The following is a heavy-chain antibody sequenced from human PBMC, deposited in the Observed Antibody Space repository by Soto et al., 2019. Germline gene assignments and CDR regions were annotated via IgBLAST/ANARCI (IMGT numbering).Heavy chain of an antibody. D-gene: IGHD3-22*01. CDR1: GGTFSSYA. V-gene: IGHV1-69*13. Sequence: SLKVSCKASGGTFSSYAISWVRQAPGQGLEWMGGIIPIFGTANYAQKFQGRVTITADESTSTAYMELSRLRSDDTAVYYCARGDSSGYYFYDAFDIWGQVTIVTVS. CDR3: ARGDSSGYYFYDAFDI. J-gene: IGHJ3*02. CDR2: IIPIFGTA.